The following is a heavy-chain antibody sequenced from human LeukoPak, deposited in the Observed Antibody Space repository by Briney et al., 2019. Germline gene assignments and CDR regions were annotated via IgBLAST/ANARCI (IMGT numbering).Heavy chain of an antibody. CDR2: IYHSGNT. Sequence: PSGTLSLTCAVSGGSIGSSYSWSWVRQPPGKGLEWIGEIYHSGNTYYNPSLKSRVTISLDKSNNNFSLKLSSVTAADTAVYFCARDTVDIVVIPAAIWGQGTPVTVSS. V-gene: IGHV4-4*02. CDR3: ARDTVDIVVIPAAI. D-gene: IGHD2-2*03. CDR1: GGSIGSSYS. J-gene: IGHJ4*02.